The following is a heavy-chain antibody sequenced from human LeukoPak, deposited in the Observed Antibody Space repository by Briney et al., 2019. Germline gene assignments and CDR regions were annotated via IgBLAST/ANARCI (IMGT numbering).Heavy chain of an antibody. CDR1: GFTFSSYS. CDR3: ARDPSGSSAFDY. CDR2: ISSSSSYI. D-gene: IGHD1-26*01. J-gene: IGHJ4*02. V-gene: IGHV3-21*01. Sequence: PGGSLRLSCAASGFTFSSYSMNWVRQAPGKGLEWVSSISSSSSYIYYADSVKGRFTISRDNAKNSLYLQMNSLRAEDTAVYYCARDPSGSSAFDYWGQGTLVTVSS.